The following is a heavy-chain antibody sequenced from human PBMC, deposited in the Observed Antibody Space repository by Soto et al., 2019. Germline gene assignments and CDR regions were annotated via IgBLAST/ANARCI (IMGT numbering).Heavy chain of an antibody. J-gene: IGHJ4*02. CDR1: GYTFTSYG. V-gene: IGHV1-18*04. CDR2: ISDYNGNT. Sequence: QVQLVQSGAEVKKPGASVKVSCKASGYTFTSYGISWVRQAPGQGLEWMGWISDYNGNTNYAQKLQGRVTITTDTATRTAYVELRSLRSDDTAGYYWASEGCSNTRFFGVGHFDYWGQGPLVTVDS. CDR3: ASEGCSNTRFFGVGHFDY. D-gene: IGHD2-2*01.